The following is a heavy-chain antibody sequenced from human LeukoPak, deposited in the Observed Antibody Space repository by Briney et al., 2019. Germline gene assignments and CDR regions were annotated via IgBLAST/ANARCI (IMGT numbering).Heavy chain of an antibody. V-gene: IGHV1-8*01. CDR3: ARGGYCSGGSCYSKARAH. Sequence: GASVKVSCKASGDTFTSYDINWVRQATGQGLEWMGWMNPNSGNTGYAQKFQGRVTMTRNTSISTAYMELSSLRSEDTAVYYCARGGYCSGGSCYSKARAHWGQGTLVTVSS. D-gene: IGHD2-15*01. J-gene: IGHJ4*02. CDR1: GDTFTSYD. CDR2: MNPNSGNT.